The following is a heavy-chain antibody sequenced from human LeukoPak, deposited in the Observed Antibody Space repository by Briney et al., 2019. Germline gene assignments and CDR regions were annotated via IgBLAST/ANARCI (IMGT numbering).Heavy chain of an antibody. D-gene: IGHD3-10*01. V-gene: IGHV3-23*01. CDR3: AKDQTQWFGELLYTDY. CDR1: GFTFSSYA. CDR2: ISGSGGST. Sequence: PGGSLRLSCAASGFTFSSYAMSWVRQAPGKGLEWGSAISGSGGSTYYADSVKGRFTISRDNSKNTLYLQMNSLRAEDTAVYYCAKDQTQWFGELLYTDYWGQGTLVTVSS. J-gene: IGHJ4*02.